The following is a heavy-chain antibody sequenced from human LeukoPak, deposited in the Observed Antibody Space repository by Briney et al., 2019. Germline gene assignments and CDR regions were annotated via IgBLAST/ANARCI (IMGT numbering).Heavy chain of an antibody. CDR2: IYSGGST. J-gene: IGHJ4*02. Sequence: PGGSLRLSCAASGFTVSSNYMSWVRQAPGKGLEWVSVIYSGGSTYYADSVKGRFTISRDNAKNSLYLQMNSLRAEDTAVYYCARGPPSRVRYFDWLLSPFDYWGQGTLVTVSS. D-gene: IGHD3-9*01. V-gene: IGHV3-53*01. CDR3: ARGPPSRVRYFDWLLSPFDY. CDR1: GFTVSSNY.